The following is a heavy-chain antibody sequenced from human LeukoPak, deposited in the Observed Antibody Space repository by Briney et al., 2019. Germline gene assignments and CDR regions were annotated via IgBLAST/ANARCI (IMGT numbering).Heavy chain of an antibody. CDR1: GGSISSTNYY. D-gene: IGHD5-12*01. J-gene: IGHJ5*02. CDR3: ARQFHGSGYVDDL. V-gene: IGHV4-39*01. Sequence: SETLSLTCTVSGGSISSTNYYWAWIRRPPGKGLEWIASIYYSGTTHYNPSLKSRVTMSVDTSKNQFSLKLSAVTAADTAVYYCARQFHGSGYVDDLWGQGTLVTVSS. CDR2: IYYSGTT.